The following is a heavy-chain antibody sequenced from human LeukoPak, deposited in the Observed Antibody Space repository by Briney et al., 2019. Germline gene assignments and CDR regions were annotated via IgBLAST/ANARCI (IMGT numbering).Heavy chain of an antibody. V-gene: IGHV1-46*01. CDR1: GYTFTSYY. CDR2: INPSGGST. J-gene: IGHJ4*02. CDR3: ARAGMIVGARFDY. Sequence: GASVKVSCKASGYTFTSYYMHWVRQAPGQGLEWMGIINPSGGSTSYAQKFQGRVTMTRDTSTSTVYMELSSLRSENTAVYYCARAGMIVGARFDYWGQGTLVTVSP. D-gene: IGHD1-26*01.